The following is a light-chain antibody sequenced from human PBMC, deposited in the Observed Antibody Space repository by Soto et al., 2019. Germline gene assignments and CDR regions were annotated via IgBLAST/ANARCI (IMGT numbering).Light chain of an antibody. CDR1: QSVSSN. V-gene: IGKV3-15*01. J-gene: IGKJ1*01. CDR3: QHYNNWPPWT. CDR2: GAS. Sequence: EIVMTQSPATLSLSPGERATLSCRASQSVSSNLAWYQQKPGQAPRLLIYGASTRATGIPARFSGSGSGTEFTLTISSLQSKDFAVSYCQHYNNWPPWTFGQGTKVEIK.